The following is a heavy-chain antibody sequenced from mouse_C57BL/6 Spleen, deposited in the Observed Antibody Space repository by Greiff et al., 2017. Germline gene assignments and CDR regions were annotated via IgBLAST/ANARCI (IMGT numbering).Heavy chain of an antibody. CDR1: GYTFTSYW. V-gene: IGHV1-50*01. Sequence: VQLKQPGAELVKPGASVKLSCKASGYTFTSYWMQWVKQRPGQGLEWIGVIDPSDSYTNYNQKFKGKATLTVDTSSSPAYIQLSSLTSEDSAVYYCARTHYYGSSWYAMDYWGQGTSVTVSS. CDR2: IDPSDSYT. D-gene: IGHD1-1*01. CDR3: ARTHYYGSSWYAMDY. J-gene: IGHJ4*01.